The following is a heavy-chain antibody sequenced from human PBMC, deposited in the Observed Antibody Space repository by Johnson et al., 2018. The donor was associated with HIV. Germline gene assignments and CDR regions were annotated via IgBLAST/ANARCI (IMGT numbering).Heavy chain of an antibody. V-gene: IGHV3-30*03. D-gene: IGHD1-26*01. CDR1: RFTFSRYG. Sequence: VQLVESGGGVVQPGRSLRLSCAASRFTFSRYGMHWVRQAPGKGLEWVAVIPYDGSNKYYADSVKGRFTISRDNSKNTLYLQMNSLRAEDTAVYYCARDSEWELGQEGAFDIWGQGTMVTVSS. CDR2: IPYDGSNK. CDR3: ARDSEWELGQEGAFDI. J-gene: IGHJ3*02.